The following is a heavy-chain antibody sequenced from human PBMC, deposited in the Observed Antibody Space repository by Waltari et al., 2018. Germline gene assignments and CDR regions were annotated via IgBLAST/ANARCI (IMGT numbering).Heavy chain of an antibody. CDR2: ISNTSGTI. V-gene: IGHV3-48*02. CDR3: ARTLPDYTSGWYGALFDY. D-gene: IGHD6-19*01. J-gene: IGHJ4*02. CDR1: GFTFRSHH. Sequence: EVQLVESGGGLVQAGGSLRRSCAASGFTFRSHHMHWVRQATGKGLEWVSYISNTSGTIYYGDSVKGRFTISRDNAKNSLYLQMNSLRDEDTAVYYCARTLPDYTSGWYGALFDYLGQGTLVTVSS.